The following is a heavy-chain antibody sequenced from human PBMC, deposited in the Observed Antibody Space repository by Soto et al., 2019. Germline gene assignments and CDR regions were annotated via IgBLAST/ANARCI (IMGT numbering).Heavy chain of an antibody. D-gene: IGHD3-10*01. J-gene: IGHJ4*02. V-gene: IGHV1-24*01. CDR3: ATGVMITMVRGVAY. CDR1: GYTLTELS. CDR2: FDPEDGET. Sequence: QVQLVQSGAEVKKPGASVKVSCKVSGYTLTELSMHWVRQAPGKGLEWMGGFDPEDGETFYAQKFQGRVTRTEDTSTDTAYMELSSLRSEDTAVYYCATGVMITMVRGVAYWGQGTLVTVSS.